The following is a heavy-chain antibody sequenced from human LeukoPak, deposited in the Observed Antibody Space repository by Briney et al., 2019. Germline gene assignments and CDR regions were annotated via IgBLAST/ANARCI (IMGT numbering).Heavy chain of an antibody. J-gene: IGHJ3*02. CDR3: AREVSDAFDI. CDR2: IWYDGGNK. D-gene: IGHD2-8*01. V-gene: IGHV3-33*01. Sequence: GGSLRLSCAASGFTFSSYDMHWVRQAPGKGLEWVALIWYDGGNKNYADSVKGRFTISRDNSKNTLFLQMNSLRAEDTAVYYWAREVSDAFDIWGQGTMVTVSS. CDR1: GFTFSSYD.